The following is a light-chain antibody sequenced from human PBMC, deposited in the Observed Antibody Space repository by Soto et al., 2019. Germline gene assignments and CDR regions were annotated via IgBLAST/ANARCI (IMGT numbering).Light chain of an antibody. CDR1: QGLVHSDGNTY. CDR2: KVS. V-gene: IGKV2-30*02. CDR3: PQYNNYATWT. J-gene: IGKJ1*01. Sequence: TQSPLSLAVTLGHAASISCTSSQGLVHSDGNTYLSWFHQRPGHSPRRLIHKVSNRDSGVPDRFSGSGSGTEFTLTISSLQPDDFATYYCPQYNNYATWTFGQGTKVDI.